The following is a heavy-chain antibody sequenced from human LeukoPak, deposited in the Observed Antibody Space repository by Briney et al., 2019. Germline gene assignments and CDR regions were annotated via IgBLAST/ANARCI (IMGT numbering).Heavy chain of an antibody. CDR2: IIHSEVT. CDR1: LDSLKIYC. Sequence: SGTLSLTCAEYLDSLKIYCSSGIRESRREGLWCVCQIIHSEVTNSIPSLKSRITMSVDTSKNQFALQLTSVTAADSAVYYCARGARLLGWFVVGSPPSAYCFDSWGLGTLVTVSS. D-gene: IGHD3-3*01. CDR3: ARGARLLGWFVVGSPPSAYCFDS. J-gene: IGHJ4*02. V-gene: IGHV4-34*01.